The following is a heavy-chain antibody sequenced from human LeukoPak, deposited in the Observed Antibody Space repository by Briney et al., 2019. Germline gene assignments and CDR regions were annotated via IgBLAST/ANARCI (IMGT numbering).Heavy chain of an antibody. Sequence: PGGSLRLSCAASGFTFSSHGMNWVRQAPGKGLEWVSGISPSGGITYYTDSVKGRFTISRDNSKNTVSLQMNSLRGEDTAVYYCAKDDAGGRYKHCGQGTLVTVSS. CDR2: ISPSGGIT. J-gene: IGHJ1*01. D-gene: IGHD3-16*01. V-gene: IGHV3-23*01. CDR3: AKDDAGGRYKH. CDR1: GFTFSSHG.